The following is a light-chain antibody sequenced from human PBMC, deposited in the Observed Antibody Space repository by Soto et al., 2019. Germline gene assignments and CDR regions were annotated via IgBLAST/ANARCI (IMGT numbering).Light chain of an antibody. CDR2: GAS. V-gene: IGKV3-15*01. CDR1: QSVSSN. J-gene: IGKJ4*01. Sequence: EILMTQSPATLSVSPGERATLSCRASQSVSSNLAWYQQKPGQAPRLIIYGASTRANGIPARFSGSGSGTEFTLTISSLQSEDFAVYYCQQYNNWHSLTFGGGTKVDIK. CDR3: QQYNNWHSLT.